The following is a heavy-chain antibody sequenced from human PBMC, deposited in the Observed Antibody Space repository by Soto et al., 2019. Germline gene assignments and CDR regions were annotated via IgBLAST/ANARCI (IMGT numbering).Heavy chain of an antibody. CDR1: GYMFTKSA. D-gene: IGHD6-19*01. V-gene: IGHV1-3*01. J-gene: IGHJ4*01. CDR2: ISGDSGNT. CDR3: ARDGVAAGNINFDY. Sequence: GASVEVSCKXSGYMFTKSAMHWVRQAPGQRLEWMGWISGDSGNTKYSPKLQDRVTITRDTSASTAYMELSSLRSEDTALYYCARDGVAAGNINFDYWGQGTLVTVSS.